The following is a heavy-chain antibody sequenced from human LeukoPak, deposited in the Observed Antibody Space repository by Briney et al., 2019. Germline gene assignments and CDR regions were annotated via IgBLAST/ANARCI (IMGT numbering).Heavy chain of an antibody. D-gene: IGHD1-26*01. Sequence: PGGSLRLSCAASGFTFSSSSMTWVRQAPGQGLEWVAYISSSGSDVYYADSVRGRFTISRDNAKNSLYLQMNTLRVDDTAVYYCSILATRGPKDCWGQGTLVTVSS. V-gene: IGHV3-48*01. CDR1: GFTFSSSS. J-gene: IGHJ4*02. CDR3: SILATRGPKDC. CDR2: ISSSGSDV.